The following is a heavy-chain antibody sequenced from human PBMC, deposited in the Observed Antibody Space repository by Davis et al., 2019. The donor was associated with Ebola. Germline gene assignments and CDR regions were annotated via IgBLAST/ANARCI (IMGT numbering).Heavy chain of an antibody. V-gene: IGHV5-51*01. Sequence: KVSCKVSGYTFTNYWIGWVRQMPGKGLEWMGMIYPGDSDTRYSSSFQGQVTMSADKSTSTAYLQWSSLKASDTAMYYCARLRFLEWLSPLDHWGQGTLVTVSS. CDR2: IYPGDSDT. D-gene: IGHD3-3*01. CDR3: ARLRFLEWLSPLDH. J-gene: IGHJ4*02. CDR1: GYTFTNYW.